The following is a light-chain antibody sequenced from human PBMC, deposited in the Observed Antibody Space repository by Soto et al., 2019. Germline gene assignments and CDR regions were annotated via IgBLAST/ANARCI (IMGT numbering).Light chain of an antibody. V-gene: IGKV1-39*01. Sequence: DIQMTQSPSSLSASVGDRVTITCRASQSISSYLNWYQLKPGKAPNLLIYAASSLQGGVPSRFSGSGSGTDFTLTISSLQPEDFATYYCQHSYSTPPTFGQGTNLEIK. CDR3: QHSYSTPPT. CDR2: AAS. CDR1: QSISSY. J-gene: IGKJ2*01.